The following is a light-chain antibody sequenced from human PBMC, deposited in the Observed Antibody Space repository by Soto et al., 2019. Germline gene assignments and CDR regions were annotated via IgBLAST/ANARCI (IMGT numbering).Light chain of an antibody. J-gene: IGLJ2*01. CDR1: SSDVGNYNL. Sequence: SALTQPASVSGSPGQSITSSCTGTSSDVGNYNLVSWYQQHPGKAPKLMIYEGTKRPSGVSSRFSGSKSGNTASLTISGLQAEDEADYYCCSYAGSRRFDLVFGGGTKLTVL. V-gene: IGLV2-23*03. CDR3: CSYAGSRRFDLV. CDR2: EGT.